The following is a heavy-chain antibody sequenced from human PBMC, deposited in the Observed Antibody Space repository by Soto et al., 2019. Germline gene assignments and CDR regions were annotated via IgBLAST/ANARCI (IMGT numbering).Heavy chain of an antibody. Sequence: SETLSLTCTVSFDSISSADYYWSWIRQTPGKGLEWIGHIFYSGTTYYNPSLKSRLTISVDTSKNHFSLRLTSVTAADTAVYYCARDLWVEPELYYYGMDVWGQGTTVTVSS. CDR2: IFYSGTT. J-gene: IGHJ6*02. V-gene: IGHV4-30-4*01. D-gene: IGHD1-1*01. CDR3: ARDLWVEPELYYYGMDV. CDR1: FDSISSADYY.